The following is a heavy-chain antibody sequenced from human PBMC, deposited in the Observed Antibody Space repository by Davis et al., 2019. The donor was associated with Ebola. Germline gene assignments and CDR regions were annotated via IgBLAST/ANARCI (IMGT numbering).Heavy chain of an antibody. Sequence: ASVKVSCKASGYTFTGYYMHWVRQAPGQGLEWMGWINPNSGGTNYAQKFQGRVTMTRDTSISTAYMELSRLRSDDTAVYYCARDRIEDWGYYYGMDVWGQGTTVTVSS. CDR3: ARDRIEDWGYYYGMDV. V-gene: IGHV1-2*02. CDR1: GYTFTGYY. CDR2: INPNSGGT. J-gene: IGHJ6*02. D-gene: IGHD7-27*01.